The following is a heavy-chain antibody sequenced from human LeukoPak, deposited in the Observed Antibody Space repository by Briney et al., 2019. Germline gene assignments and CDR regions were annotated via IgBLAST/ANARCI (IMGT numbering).Heavy chain of an antibody. Sequence: GSLRLSCAASGFTFSSYSMNWVRQAPGKGLEWVALISYDGSHKYFADSVKGRFTISRDSSKNTLYLQMNSLSAEDTAVYYCAKGPSGYSYGGYFDFWGQGTLVTVSS. V-gene: IGHV3-30*18. CDR1: GFTFSSYS. CDR2: ISYDGSHK. J-gene: IGHJ4*02. D-gene: IGHD5-18*01. CDR3: AKGPSGYSYGGYFDF.